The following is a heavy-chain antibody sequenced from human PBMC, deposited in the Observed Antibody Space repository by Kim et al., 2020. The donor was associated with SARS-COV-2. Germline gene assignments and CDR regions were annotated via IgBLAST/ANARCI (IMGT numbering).Heavy chain of an antibody. CDR3: AKASRDVYCSSTSCLDY. J-gene: IGHJ4*02. CDR1: GFTFSSYG. Sequence: GGSLRLSCAASGFTFSSYGMHWVRQAPGKGLEWVAVISYDGSNKYYADSVKGRFTISRDNSKNTLYLQMNSLRAEDTAVYYCAKASRDVYCSSTSCLDYWGQGTLGTVSS. V-gene: IGHV3-30*18. D-gene: IGHD2-2*01. CDR2: ISYDGSNK.